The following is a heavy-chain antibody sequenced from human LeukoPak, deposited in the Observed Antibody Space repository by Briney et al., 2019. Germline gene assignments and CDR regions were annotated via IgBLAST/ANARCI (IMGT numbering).Heavy chain of an antibody. CDR1: GFTFSIYT. CDR3: ARETQNSNYGTTFDY. D-gene: IGHD1-1*01. J-gene: IGHJ4*02. CDR2: ISSSSSAI. Sequence: GGSLRLSCAASGFTFSIYTMNWVRKAPGKGLEWVSYISSSSSAIYYADSVKGRFTISRDNAKNSLYLQMNSLRAEDTAVYYCARETQNSNYGTTFDYWGQGTLVTVSS. V-gene: IGHV3-48*01.